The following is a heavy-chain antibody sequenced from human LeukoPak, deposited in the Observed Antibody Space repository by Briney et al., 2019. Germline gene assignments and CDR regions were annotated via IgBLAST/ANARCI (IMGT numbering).Heavy chain of an antibody. D-gene: IGHD3-22*01. CDR3: AKQTPGNYPYDY. CDR1: GFTFAVSA. CDR2: SGNAGDT. V-gene: IGHV3-23*01. J-gene: IGHJ4*02. Sequence: PGGSLRLSCAASGFTFAVSAMNWVRQAPGKGLEWVSASGNAGDTYYADSVKGRFTISRDNSKKMLFLQMTSLRAEDTAVYYCAKQTPGNYPYDYWGQGTLVTVSP.